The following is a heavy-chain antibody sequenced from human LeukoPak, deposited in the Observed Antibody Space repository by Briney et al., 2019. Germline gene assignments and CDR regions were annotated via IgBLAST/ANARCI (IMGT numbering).Heavy chain of an antibody. V-gene: IGHV4-34*01. CDR2: INHDGST. CDR3: AREGAYSNFVNWFDT. D-gene: IGHD2/OR15-2a*01. CDR1: GFTFSSYA. J-gene: IGHJ5*02. Sequence: PGGSLRLSCAASGFTFSSYAMSWVRQAPGKGLEWIGEINHDGSTNYNPSLKSRVTMSIDASKSQFFLTLTPVTAADTAVYYCAREGAYSNFVNWFDTWGQGTLVTVSS.